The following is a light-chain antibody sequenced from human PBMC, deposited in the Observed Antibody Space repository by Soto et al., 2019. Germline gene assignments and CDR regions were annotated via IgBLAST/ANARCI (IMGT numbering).Light chain of an antibody. CDR3: QSYDSSLSGVV. Sequence: QSVLTQPPSVSGAPGQRVTISCTGSSSNIGAGYDVHWYQQLPVTAPKLLIYGNINRPSGVPDRFSGSKSGTSASLAITGLQAADEADYYCQSYDSSLSGVVFGGGTKLTVL. CDR2: GNI. V-gene: IGLV1-40*01. CDR1: SSNIGAGYD. J-gene: IGLJ2*01.